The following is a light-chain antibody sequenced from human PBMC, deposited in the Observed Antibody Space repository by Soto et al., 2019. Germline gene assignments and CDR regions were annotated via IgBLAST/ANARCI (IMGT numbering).Light chain of an antibody. CDR1: SSDVGTYNF. Sequence: QSVLTQPASVSGSPGQSITISCTGTSSDVGTYNFVSWYQQHPCKAPKLMIYEVSKRPTGISNRISGSKSGNTASLTISGLQAEDEADYYCCSYAGSSTHVFGTGTKVTVL. CDR2: EVS. CDR3: CSYAGSSTHV. J-gene: IGLJ1*01. V-gene: IGLV2-23*02.